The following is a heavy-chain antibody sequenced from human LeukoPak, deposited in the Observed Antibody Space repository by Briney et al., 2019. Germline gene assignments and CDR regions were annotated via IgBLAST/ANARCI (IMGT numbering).Heavy chain of an antibody. CDR1: GFMLNVYY. CDR2: ISSTGSYT. D-gene: IGHD2-21*02. J-gene: IGHJ4*01. V-gene: IGHV3-11*03. Sequence: GGSLRLSCEASGFMLNVYYMSWFRQAPGKGLEWLGYISSTGSYTTYADSVRGRFTISRDNAKNLLFLQMDNLRTEDTAVYYCARKLGGAQCGGDCFFDHWGQGTRVAVSS. CDR3: ARKLGGAQCGGDCFFDH.